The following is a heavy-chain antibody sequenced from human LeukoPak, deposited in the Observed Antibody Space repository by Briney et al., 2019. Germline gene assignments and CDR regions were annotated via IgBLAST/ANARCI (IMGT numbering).Heavy chain of an antibody. Sequence: ASVKVSCKASGYTFTSYGISWVRQAPGQGLEWMGWISAYNGNTNYAQKLQGRVTMTTDTSTSTAYMELRSLRSDDTAVYYCARSIVVVPAAMGPNYYYYGMDVWGQGTTVTVSS. V-gene: IGHV1-18*01. J-gene: IGHJ6*02. D-gene: IGHD2-2*01. CDR2: ISAYNGNT. CDR1: GYTFTSYG. CDR3: ARSIVVVPAAMGPNYYYYGMDV.